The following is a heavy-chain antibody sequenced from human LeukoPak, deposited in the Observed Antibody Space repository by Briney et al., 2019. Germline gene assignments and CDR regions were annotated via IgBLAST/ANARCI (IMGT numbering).Heavy chain of an antibody. CDR3: ARLSGYSNGETKY. CDR1: GFTFSSYA. CDR2: ISYDGSNK. J-gene: IGHJ4*02. Sequence: PGRSLRLSCAASGFTFSSYAMHWVRQAPGKGLEWVSVISYDGSNKYHADSVKGRFTISRDNSKNTLYLQMNSLRAEDTAVYYCARLSGYSNGETKYWGQGTLVTVSS. D-gene: IGHD5-18*01. V-gene: IGHV3-30-3*01.